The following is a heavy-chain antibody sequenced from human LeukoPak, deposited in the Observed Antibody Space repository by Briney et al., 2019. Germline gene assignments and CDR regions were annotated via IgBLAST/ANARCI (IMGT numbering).Heavy chain of an antibody. J-gene: IGHJ4*02. CDR3: ARDLGGYGDYGTNFDY. CDR1: GFTFSSYT. V-gene: IGHV3-21*01. Sequence: EPGGSLRLSCAASGFTFSSYTMNWVRQAPGKGLEWVSAISSSSSYIYYADSVKGRFTISRHNAKRSLYLQMNSLRAEDTAVYYCARDLGGYGDYGTNFDYWGQGTLVTVSS. CDR2: ISSSSSYI. D-gene: IGHD4-17*01.